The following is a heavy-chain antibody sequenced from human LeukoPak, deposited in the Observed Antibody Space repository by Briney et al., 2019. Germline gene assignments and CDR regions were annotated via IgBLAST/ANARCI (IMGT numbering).Heavy chain of an antibody. J-gene: IGHJ4*02. CDR1: GYTLTELS. Sequence: GASVKVSCNVSGYTLTELSIYWVRQAPGKGLEWMGGFDPEDGETIYAQKFQGRVTMTEDTSTDTAYMELSSLRSEDTAVYYCATERAVAAAGSFDCWGQGTLVTVS. CDR2: FDPEDGET. V-gene: IGHV1-24*01. D-gene: IGHD6-13*01. CDR3: ATERAVAAAGSFDC.